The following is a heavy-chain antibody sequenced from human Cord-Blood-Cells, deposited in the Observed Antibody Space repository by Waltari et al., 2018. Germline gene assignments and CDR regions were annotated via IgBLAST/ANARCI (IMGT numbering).Heavy chain of an antibody. J-gene: IGHJ4*02. CDR2: IYHSGST. V-gene: IGHV4-38-2*02. D-gene: IGHD3-3*01. Sequence: QVQLQESGPGLVKPSETLSLTCTVSGYSISSGYYWGWIRQPLGKGLEWIGSIYHSGSTYYNPSLKSRVTISVDTSKNQFSLKLSSVTAADTAVYYCARDGYDFWSQGTLVTVSS. CDR1: GYSISSGYY. CDR3: ARDGYDF.